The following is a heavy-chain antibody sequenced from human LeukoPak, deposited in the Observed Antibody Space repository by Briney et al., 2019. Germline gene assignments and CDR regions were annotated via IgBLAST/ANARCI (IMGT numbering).Heavy chain of an antibody. Sequence: PGGSLRLSCGASGFTFSNYPMHWVRQAPGKGLEWVAFVRYDGSKTQYADSVKGRFTISRDNSQNTLYLQMNSLRAEDTAVYYCARHNVKYSSDTPFDYWGQGTLVTVSS. CDR2: VRYDGSKT. J-gene: IGHJ4*02. CDR1: GFTFSNYP. V-gene: IGHV3-30*02. CDR3: ARHNVKYSSDTPFDY. D-gene: IGHD6-19*01.